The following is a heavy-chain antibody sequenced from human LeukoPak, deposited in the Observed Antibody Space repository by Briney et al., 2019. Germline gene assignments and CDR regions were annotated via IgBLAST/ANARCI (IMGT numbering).Heavy chain of an antibody. D-gene: IGHD6-19*01. V-gene: IGHV3-64*01. CDR2: ISSDGRIT. CDR3: ARVSGWYWFDK. Sequence: PGGSLRLSCSASGYTFSTYAMHWVRQAPGKGLEYVSAISSDGRITYYANSVKGRFTISRDNSKNTLYLQMASLRVEDMAVYYCARVSGWYWFDKWGQGTLVTVSS. CDR1: GYTFSTYA. J-gene: IGHJ4*02.